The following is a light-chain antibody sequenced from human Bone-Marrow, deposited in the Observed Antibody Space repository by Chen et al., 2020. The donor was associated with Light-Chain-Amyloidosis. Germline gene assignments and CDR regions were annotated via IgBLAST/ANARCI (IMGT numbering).Light chain of an antibody. J-gene: IGLJ3*02. Sequence: QSALTQPRSVSGSPGQSVTISGTGTSSDVGAYNFVSWYQQHPGTAPKLMISGVDKRPSGVPDRFSGSKSVNTACLTISGLQAEDAADYYCCSYAGHYIWVFGGGTKLTVL. CDR3: CSYAGHYIWV. CDR1: SSDVGAYNF. V-gene: IGLV2-11*01. CDR2: GVD.